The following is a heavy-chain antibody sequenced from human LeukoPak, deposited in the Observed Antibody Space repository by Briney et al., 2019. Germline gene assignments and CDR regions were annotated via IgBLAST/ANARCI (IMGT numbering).Heavy chain of an antibody. CDR1: GGTFSSYA. D-gene: IGHD2-21*02. J-gene: IGHJ4*02. V-gene: IGHV1-69*04. CDR3: ARLNSDCGGDCYYDY. CDR2: IIPIFGIA. Sequence: SVKVSCKASGGTFSSYAISWVRQALGQGLEWMGRIIPIFGIANYAQKFQGRVTITADKSTSTAYMELSSLRSEDTAVYYCARLNSDCGGDCYYDYWGQGTLVTVSS.